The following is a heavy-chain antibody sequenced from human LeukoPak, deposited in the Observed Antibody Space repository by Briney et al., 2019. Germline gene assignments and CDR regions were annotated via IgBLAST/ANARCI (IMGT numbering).Heavy chain of an antibody. J-gene: IGHJ5*02. CDR2: MNPNNGNT. Sequence: WASVKVSCKASGGTFSSYAISWVRQTTGQGLEWMGWMNPNNGNTGYAQKFQGRVTMTRDTSISTAYMELRSLRSEDTAMYYCVRDGEGVAISVNYWFDPWGQGTLVTVSS. CDR1: GGTFSSYA. V-gene: IGHV1-8*02. CDR3: VRDGEGVAISVNYWFDP. D-gene: IGHD3-10*01.